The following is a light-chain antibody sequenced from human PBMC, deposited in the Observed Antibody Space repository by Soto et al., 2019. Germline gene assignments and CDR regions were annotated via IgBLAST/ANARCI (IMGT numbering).Light chain of an antibody. Sequence: EIVLPQSPGTLSLSSGERDTLSCRASQSLSSSQLAWYQQKPGQAPRLLIHDASSRATGISDRFTGSGSGTDFTLTIRRLEPEDFAVYDGQQYGSSYPWTFGQGTKVDIK. CDR3: QQYGSSYPWT. CDR2: DAS. J-gene: IGKJ1*01. CDR1: QSLSSSQ. V-gene: IGKV3-20*01.